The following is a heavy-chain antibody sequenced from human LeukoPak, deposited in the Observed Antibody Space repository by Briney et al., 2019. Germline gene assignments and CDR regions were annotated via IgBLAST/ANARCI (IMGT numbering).Heavy chain of an antibody. V-gene: IGHV3-9*01. Sequence: GRSLRLSCAAFGFTFDDYAMHWVRQAPGKGMEWVSGISWNSGSIGYADSVKGRFTISRDNAKNSLYLQMNSLRAEDTALYYCAKDLRGHIVVVTATSGVAFDYWGQGTLVTVSS. CDR1: GFTFDDYA. J-gene: IGHJ4*02. D-gene: IGHD2-21*02. CDR3: AKDLRGHIVVVTATSGVAFDY. CDR2: ISWNSGSI.